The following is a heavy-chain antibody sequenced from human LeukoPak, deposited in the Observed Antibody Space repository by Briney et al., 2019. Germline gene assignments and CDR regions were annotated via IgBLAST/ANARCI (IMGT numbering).Heavy chain of an antibody. Sequence: PGGSLRLSCAASGFTFSGSAMHWVRQASGKGLEWVGRIRSKANSYATAYAASVKGRFTISRDDSKNTAYLQMNSLKTEDTAVYYCTRRAPHYYDSSGYAVSLVAFDIWGQGTMVTVSS. D-gene: IGHD3-22*01. CDR1: GFTFSGSA. V-gene: IGHV3-73*01. J-gene: IGHJ3*02. CDR3: TRRAPHYYDSSGYAVSLVAFDI. CDR2: IRSKANSYAT.